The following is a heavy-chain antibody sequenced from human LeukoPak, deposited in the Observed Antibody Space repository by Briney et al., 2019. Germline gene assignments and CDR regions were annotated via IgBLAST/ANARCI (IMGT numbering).Heavy chain of an antibody. Sequence: ASVKVSCKASGYTFSGYGISWVRQAPGQGLEWMGWISAYNGNTNYAQKLQGRVTMTTDTSTSTAYMELRSLRSDDTAVYYCARDLVVVVAATPHDAFDIWGQGTMVTVSS. V-gene: IGHV1-18*01. J-gene: IGHJ3*02. CDR3: ARDLVVVVAATPHDAFDI. CDR1: GYTFSGYG. D-gene: IGHD2-15*01. CDR2: ISAYNGNT.